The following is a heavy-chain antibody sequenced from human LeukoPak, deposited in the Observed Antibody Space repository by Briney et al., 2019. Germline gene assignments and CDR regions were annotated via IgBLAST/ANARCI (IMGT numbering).Heavy chain of an antibody. Sequence: GGSLRLSCAASGFTFSDYYMSWIRQAPGKGLEWVSYISSSGSTIYYADSVKGRFTISRDNAKNSLYLQMNSLRAEDTAVYYCARDGAPLGGMVITLGAFDIWGQGTMVTVSS. CDR2: ISSSGSTI. J-gene: IGHJ3*02. CDR3: ARDGAPLGGMVITLGAFDI. D-gene: IGHD3-3*01. CDR1: GFTFSDYY. V-gene: IGHV3-11*04.